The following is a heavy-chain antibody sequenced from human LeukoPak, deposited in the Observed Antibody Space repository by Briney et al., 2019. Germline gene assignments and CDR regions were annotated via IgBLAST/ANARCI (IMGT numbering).Heavy chain of an antibody. D-gene: IGHD5-12*01. J-gene: IGHJ4*02. Sequence: GGSLRLFCAASVFTFSIYEIHWVRQATGKGLEWVSYISRSGSTIYYADSVKGRFTISRDNAKNSLYLQMNSLRVEDTAVYYCASGYDLPYWGQGTLVTVSS. CDR3: ASGYDLPY. CDR2: ISRSGSTI. CDR1: VFTFSIYE. V-gene: IGHV3-48*03.